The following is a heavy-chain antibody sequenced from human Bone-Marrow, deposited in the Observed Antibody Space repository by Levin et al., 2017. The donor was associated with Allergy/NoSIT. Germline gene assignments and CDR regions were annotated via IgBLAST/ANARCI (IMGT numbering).Heavy chain of an antibody. CDR2: LRSSGNSI. V-gene: IGHV3-11*01. D-gene: IGHD5/OR15-5a*01. Sequence: GGSLRLSCAASGFSLSDYYMSWIRQAPGKGLEWVAFLRSSGNSIYYADSVKGRFIISRDNAKNSLYLQMNSLRVEDTAVYYCARDPYFIGSDYFEHWGQGTLVTVSS. CDR3: ARDPYFIGSDYFEH. CDR1: GFSLSDYY. J-gene: IGHJ4*02.